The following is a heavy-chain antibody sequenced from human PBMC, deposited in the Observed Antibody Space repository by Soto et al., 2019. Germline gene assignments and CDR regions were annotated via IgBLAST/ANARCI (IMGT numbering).Heavy chain of an antibody. V-gene: IGHV3-23*01. CDR2: ISGRDDST. D-gene: IGHD6-13*01. Sequence: EVQLLESGGDLVQPGGSLRLSCVASGFSFSNYAMSWVRQVSGKGLEWVSVISGRDDSTYYADSVKGRVTISRDNSKNTLYLQMNSLRAEDTSIYYCSRDRERDAWYEDYWGQGTLVTVSS. J-gene: IGHJ4*02. CDR1: GFSFSNYA. CDR3: SRDRERDAWYEDY.